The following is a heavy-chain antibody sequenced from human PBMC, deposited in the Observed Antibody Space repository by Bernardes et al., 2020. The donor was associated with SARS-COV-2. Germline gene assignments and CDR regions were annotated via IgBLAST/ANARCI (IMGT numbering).Heavy chain of an antibody. J-gene: IGHJ4*02. V-gene: IGHV3-23*01. D-gene: IGHD6-13*01. CDR2: ISYNGDIT. CDR1: GFTFNNYA. Sequence: AGSLILSCAASGFTFNNYAMTWVRQAPGQGLEWVSVISYNGDITFYADSLRGRFTISRDNSENTVYLQMNSLTAEDTAVYYCAKKVGSSSWYLGFDYWGQGTLVTVSS. CDR3: AKKVGSSSWYLGFDY.